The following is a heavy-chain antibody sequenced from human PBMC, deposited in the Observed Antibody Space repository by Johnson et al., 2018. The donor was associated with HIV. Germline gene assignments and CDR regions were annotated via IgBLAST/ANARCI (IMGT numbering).Heavy chain of an antibody. V-gene: IGHV3-30*04. CDR2: ISYDGSNK. CDR3: TKGFRAAAGTGDAFDI. CDR1: GFTFSSYV. J-gene: IGHJ3*02. D-gene: IGHD6-13*01. Sequence: QVQLVESGGGVVQPGRSLRLSCAASGFTFSSYVMHWVRQAPGKGLEWVAVISYDGSNKYYADSVKGRFTISRDNAKNSTYLQMNSLRAEDTAVYYCTKGFRAAAGTGDAFDIWGQGTVVTVSS.